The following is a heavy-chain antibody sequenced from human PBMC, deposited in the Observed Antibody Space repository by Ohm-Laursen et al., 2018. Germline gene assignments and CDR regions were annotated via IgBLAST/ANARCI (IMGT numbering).Heavy chain of an antibody. Sequence: SLRLSCAAFGFTFSTYSINWVRQAPGKGLEWVSSISSSNYMYYADSVKGRFTLFRDNAKNSVYLQMNSLRGEDTAVYYCARDGSGSYNLFYFDYWGQGTLVTVSS. CDR2: ISSSNYM. CDR3: ARDGSGSYNLFYFDY. J-gene: IGHJ4*02. CDR1: GFTFSTYS. V-gene: IGHV3-21*01. D-gene: IGHD1-26*01.